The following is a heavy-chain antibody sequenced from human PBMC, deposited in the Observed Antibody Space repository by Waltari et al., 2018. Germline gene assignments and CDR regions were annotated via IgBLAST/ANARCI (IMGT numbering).Heavy chain of an antibody. CDR3: AKNYGGNSVYFDY. J-gene: IGHJ4*02. CDR2: INPIFGTA. D-gene: IGHD2-21*02. V-gene: IGHV1-69*12. Sequence: QVQLVQSGAEVKKPGSSVKVSCKASGGPFSSYAVSWVRQAPGQGLEWMGGINPIFGTANYAQKFQGRVTITADESTSTAYMELSSLRSEDTAVYYCAKNYGGNSVYFDYWGQGTLVTVSS. CDR1: GGPFSSYA.